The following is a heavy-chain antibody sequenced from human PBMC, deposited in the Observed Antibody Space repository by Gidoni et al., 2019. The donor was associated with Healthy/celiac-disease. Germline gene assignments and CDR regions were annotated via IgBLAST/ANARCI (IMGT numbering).Heavy chain of an antibody. J-gene: IGHJ5*01. CDR3: ASQDNYYDSSGYPNWFGP. CDR2: ISSSRSYI. V-gene: IGHV3-21*01. Sequence: AWVASISSSRSYIYYADTVKGRFTISRDNAKNSLYLNMNSLRDEDQAVYYCASQDNYYDSSGYPNWFGPWGQGTLVTVSS. D-gene: IGHD3-22*01.